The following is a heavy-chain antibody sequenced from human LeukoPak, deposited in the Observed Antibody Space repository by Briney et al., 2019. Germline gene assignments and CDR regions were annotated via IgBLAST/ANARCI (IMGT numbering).Heavy chain of an antibody. CDR1: GFTFSSYG. CDR2: IKEDGTDK. CDR3: ATDRSAFDI. J-gene: IGHJ3*02. Sequence: PGGSLRLSCAASGFTFSSYGMHWVRQAPGKGLEWVANIKEDGTDKYYVDSVKGRFTISRDNAKNSLYLQMNGLRAEDTAVYYCATDRSAFDIWGQGTMVTVSS. V-gene: IGHV3-7*01.